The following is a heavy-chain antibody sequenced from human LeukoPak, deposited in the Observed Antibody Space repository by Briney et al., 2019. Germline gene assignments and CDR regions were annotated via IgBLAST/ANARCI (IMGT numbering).Heavy chain of an antibody. CDR1: GFTFSSYS. Sequence: PGGSLRLSCAASGFTFSSYSMNWVRQAPGKGLEWVSSISSSSSYIYYADSVKGRFTISRDNAKNSLYLQMNSLRAEDTAVYYCARDQEQLVLFSWFDPWGQGTLVTVSS. D-gene: IGHD6-6*01. CDR2: ISSSSSYI. CDR3: ARDQEQLVLFSWFDP. J-gene: IGHJ5*02. V-gene: IGHV3-21*01.